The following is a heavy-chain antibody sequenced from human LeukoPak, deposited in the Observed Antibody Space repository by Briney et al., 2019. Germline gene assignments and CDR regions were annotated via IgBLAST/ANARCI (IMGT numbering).Heavy chain of an antibody. D-gene: IGHD3-22*01. CDR2: INPNSGGT. CDR1: GYTFTDYY. Sequence: EASVKVSCKASGYTFTDYYMHWVRQAPGQGLEWMGWINPNSGGTNYAQKFQGRVTMTRDTSTSTVYMELSSLRSEDTAVYYCARDRGPQYYYDSSGYFASIDAFDIWGQGTMVTVSS. CDR3: ARDRGPQYYYDSSGYFASIDAFDI. J-gene: IGHJ3*02. V-gene: IGHV1-2*02.